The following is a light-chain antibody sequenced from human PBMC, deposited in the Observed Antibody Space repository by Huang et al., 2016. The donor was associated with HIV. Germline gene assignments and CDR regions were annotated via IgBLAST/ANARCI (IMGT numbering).Light chain of an antibody. V-gene: IGKV3-15*01. J-gene: IGKJ1*01. CDR3: QQYNNWPRT. Sequence: EIVMTQSPATLSVSPGESATLSCRASQSVNSNLAWYQQKPGQAPRLLIYGASPRATGIPAMFSGSGSGTEFTLTISSLQSEDFAVYYCQQYNNWPRTFGQGTKLEIK. CDR2: GAS. CDR1: QSVNSN.